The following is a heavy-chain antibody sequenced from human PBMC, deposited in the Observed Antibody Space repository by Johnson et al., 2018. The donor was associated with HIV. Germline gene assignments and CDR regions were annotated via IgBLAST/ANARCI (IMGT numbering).Heavy chain of an antibody. CDR1: GFTFDDYG. CDR2: INWNGGST. Sequence: MQLVESGGGLAQPGGSLKVSCAASGFTFDDYGMSWVRQAPGKGLEWVSGINWNGGSTGYADSVKGRFTISRDNAKNSLYLQMNSLRAEDTALYYCARDIFYTDTAFDIWGQGTMVTVSS. J-gene: IGHJ3*02. CDR3: ARDIFYTDTAFDI. V-gene: IGHV3-20*04.